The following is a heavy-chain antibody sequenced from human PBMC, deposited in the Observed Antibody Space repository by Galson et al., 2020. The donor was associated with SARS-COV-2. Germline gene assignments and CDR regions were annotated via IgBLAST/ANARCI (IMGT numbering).Heavy chain of an antibody. CDR1: GFTFSSYA. CDR2: ISYDGSKK. CDR3: ARDRDDYGDYVYFDY. V-gene: IGHV3-30*04. D-gene: IGHD4-17*01. Sequence: QAGGSLRPSCAASGFTFSSYAMHWVRQAPGKGLEWVAVISYDGSKKYYADSVKGRFTIPRDNSKNTLYLQMNSLRAEDTAVYYCARDRDDYGDYVYFDYWGQGTLVTVAS. J-gene: IGHJ4*02.